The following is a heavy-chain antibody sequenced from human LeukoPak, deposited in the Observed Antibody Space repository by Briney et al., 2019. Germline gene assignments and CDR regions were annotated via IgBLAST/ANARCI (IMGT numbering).Heavy chain of an antibody. J-gene: IGHJ3*02. CDR3: AKDLWKLDSLDI. CDR2: ISYDGSNK. Sequence: GGSLRLSCIASGFTFGSSGMHWVRQAPGKGLEWVAVISYDGSNKFYADSVKGRFTISRDNSKNTLYLQMNSLRAEDTAVYYCAKDLWKLDSLDIWGQGTVVTVSS. CDR1: GFTFGSSG. D-gene: IGHD3-3*01. V-gene: IGHV3-30*18.